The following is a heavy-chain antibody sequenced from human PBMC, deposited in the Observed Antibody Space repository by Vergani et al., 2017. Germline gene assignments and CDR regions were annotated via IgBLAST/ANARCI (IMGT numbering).Heavy chain of an antibody. CDR1: GFTFDDYT. V-gene: IGHV3-43*01. CDR2: ISWDGGST. CDR3: AKDMKLKLLWFGELYD. Sequence: EVQLVESGGVVVQPGGSLRLSCAASGFTFDDYTMHWVRQAPGKGLEWVSLISWDGGSTYYADSVKGRFTISRDNSKNSLYLQMNSLRTEDTALYYCAKDMKLKLLWFGELYDWGQGTLVTVSS. D-gene: IGHD3-10*01. J-gene: IGHJ4*02.